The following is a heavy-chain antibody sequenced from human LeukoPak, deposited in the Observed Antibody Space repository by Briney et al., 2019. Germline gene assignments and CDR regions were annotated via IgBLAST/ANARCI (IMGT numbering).Heavy chain of an antibody. D-gene: IGHD6-13*01. CDR2: VYYVGST. CDR3: ARSTYSSSWYYYYYYMDV. J-gene: IGHJ6*03. Sequence: PSETLSLTCTVSGGSISSDTYHWGWIRQPPGKRLEWIGTVYYVGSTYYNPSLRSRVTISVDTSKNQFSLKLSSVTAADTAVYYCARSTYSSSWYYYYYYMDVWGKGTTVTISS. CDR1: GGSISSDTYH. V-gene: IGHV4-39*07.